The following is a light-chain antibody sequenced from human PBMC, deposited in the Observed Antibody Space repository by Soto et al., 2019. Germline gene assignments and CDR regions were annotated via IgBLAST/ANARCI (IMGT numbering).Light chain of an antibody. V-gene: IGKV3-11*01. CDR1: QSVSSY. CDR2: DAS. J-gene: IGKJ2*01. CDR3: QQRSNWPQYT. Sequence: EIVLTQSPATLSLSPGERATLSCRASQSVSSYLAWYQQRPGQAPRLLIYDASNRATGVQARFSGSGSATDFTLTISSLEPEDFAVYYCQQRSNWPQYTFGRGTKLEIK.